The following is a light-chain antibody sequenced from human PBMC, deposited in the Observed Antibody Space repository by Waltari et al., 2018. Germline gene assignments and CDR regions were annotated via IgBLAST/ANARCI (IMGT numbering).Light chain of an antibody. CDR2: EDN. CDR1: RCDVSRYDL. V-gene: IGLV2-23*01. J-gene: IGLJ3*02. CDR3: CSYADSWTWV. Sequence: QSALTQPASVSGSPAQSITIPCTGSRCDVSRYDLLPWYQPHPEKDPQVIIFEDNKRPSGVSDRFSGSKSGNTASLTISGLRAEDEADYYCCSYADSWTWVFGGGTKLTVL.